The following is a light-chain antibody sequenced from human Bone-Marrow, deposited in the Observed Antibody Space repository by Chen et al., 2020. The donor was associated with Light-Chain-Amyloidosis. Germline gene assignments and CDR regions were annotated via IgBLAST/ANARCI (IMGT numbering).Light chain of an antibody. CDR2: STN. CDR1: SGSVSTHYY. V-gene: IGLV8-61*01. J-gene: IGLJ3*02. Sequence: QTVVTQEPSFSVSPGGTVTLTCGLSSGSVSTHYYPAWYQQTPGQAPRTLIYSTNTRTSGVPDRFSGSILGNKAALTITGAQADDESDYYCVLYVGSGIWVFGGGTKLTVL. CDR3: VLYVGSGIWV.